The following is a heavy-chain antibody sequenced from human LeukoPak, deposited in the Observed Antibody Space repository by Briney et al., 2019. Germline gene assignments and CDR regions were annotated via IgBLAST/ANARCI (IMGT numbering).Heavy chain of an antibody. V-gene: IGHV1-69*13. D-gene: IGHD1-26*01. CDR3: ASVSGSLTWNFDY. CDR1: GFILTNYY. Sequence: VASVKVSCKASGFILTNYYIHWVRQAPGQGLEWMGGIIPIFGTANYAQKFQGRVTITADESTSTAYMELSSLRSEDTAVYYCASVSGSLTWNFDYWGQGTLVTVSS. J-gene: IGHJ4*02. CDR2: IIPIFGTA.